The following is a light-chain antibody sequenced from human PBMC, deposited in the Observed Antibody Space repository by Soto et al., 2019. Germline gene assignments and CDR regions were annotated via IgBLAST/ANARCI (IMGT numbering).Light chain of an antibody. CDR1: QYINNY. J-gene: IGKJ2*01. CDR3: QQIYSTPPYT. V-gene: IGKV1-39*01. CDR2: AAY. Sequence: DIQMTQSPSSLSTSVGDRVTITCRASQYINNYLNWYQQKPGKAPKLLIFAAYNLQSGVPSRFSGCGSGTDFTLTISSLQPEDFATYYCQQIYSTPPYTFGQGTKLDMK.